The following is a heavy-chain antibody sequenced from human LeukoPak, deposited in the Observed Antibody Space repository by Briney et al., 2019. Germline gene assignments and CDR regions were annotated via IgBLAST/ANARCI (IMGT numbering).Heavy chain of an antibody. CDR1: GFTFSSYS. V-gene: IGHV3-23*01. CDR3: ARSLTMVRAYDY. J-gene: IGHJ4*02. CDR2: ISGSGDST. Sequence: GGSLRLSCAVSGFTFSSYSMSWVRQAPGKGLEWVSAISGSGDSTYYADSVKGRFTISRDNSKNTLYLQMNSLRTEDTAVYYCARSLTMVRAYDYWGQGTLVTVSS. D-gene: IGHD3-10*01.